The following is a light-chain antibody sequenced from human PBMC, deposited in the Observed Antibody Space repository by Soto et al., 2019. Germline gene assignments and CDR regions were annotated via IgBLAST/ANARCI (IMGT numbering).Light chain of an antibody. J-gene: IGLJ3*02. CDR3: CSYAGSSTGV. CDR1: SSDVGSNNL. V-gene: IGLV2-23*01. CDR2: EGS. Sequence: QSALTQPASVSGSPGQSITISCTGTSSDVGSNNLVSWYQQHPGKAPKLMFYEGSKRPSGVSNRFSGSKSGNTASLTSSGLQAEDEADYYCCSYAGSSTGVVGGGTKLAVL.